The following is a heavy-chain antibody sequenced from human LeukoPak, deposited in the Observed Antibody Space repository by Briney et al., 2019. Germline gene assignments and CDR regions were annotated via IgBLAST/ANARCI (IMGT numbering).Heavy chain of an antibody. V-gene: IGHV3-21*01. Sequence: SGGSLRLSCAASGFTSSTYNMNWVRQAPGKGLEWVSSISNSRNSRMYYADSLKGRFTISRDDAKNSLYLQMNSLRPEDTAVYYCAKGDDYGAKTRLPKYNWFDPWGRGTLVTVSS. CDR3: AKGDDYGAKTRLPKYNWFDP. J-gene: IGHJ5*02. D-gene: IGHD4-23*01. CDR1: GFTSSTYN. CDR2: ISNSRNSRM.